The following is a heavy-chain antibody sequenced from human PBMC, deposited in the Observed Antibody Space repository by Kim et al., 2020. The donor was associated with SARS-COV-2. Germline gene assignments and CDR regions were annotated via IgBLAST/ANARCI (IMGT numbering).Heavy chain of an antibody. J-gene: IGHJ6*02. D-gene: IGHD2-2*02. CDR3: ARGRAGVVPAPVLGLGPYYGYYAMDG. CDR2: INHSGGT. Sequence: SETLSLTCAVYGGSFSDYNWSWIRQPPGKGLEWIGEINHSGGTNLSPSLKSRLTISVDTSKSQFSLRLKSMTATDTAVYYCARGRAGVVPAPVLGLGPYYGYYAMDGWGRGTPVAGSS. V-gene: IGHV4-34*01. CDR1: GGSFSDYN.